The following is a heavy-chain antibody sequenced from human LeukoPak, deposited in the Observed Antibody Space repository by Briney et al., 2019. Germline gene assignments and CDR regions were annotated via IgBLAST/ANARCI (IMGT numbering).Heavy chain of an antibody. D-gene: IGHD6-19*01. V-gene: IGHV1-8*03. CDR1: GYTFTSYD. CDR3: ARISSGWLEAYYYYYMDV. J-gene: IGHJ6*03. Sequence: ASVKVFCKASGYTFTSYDINWVRQATGQGLEWMGWMNPNSGNTGYAQKFQGRVTITRNTSISTAYMELSSLRSEDTAVYYCARISSGWLEAYYYYYMDVWGKGTTVTVSS. CDR2: MNPNSGNT.